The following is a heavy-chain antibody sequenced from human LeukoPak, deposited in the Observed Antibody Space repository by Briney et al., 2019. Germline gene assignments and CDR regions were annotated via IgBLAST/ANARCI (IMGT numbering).Heavy chain of an antibody. Sequence: SETLSLTCTVSGGSINGYYCSWIRQPPGRGLEWIGDIYYNGNTDYNPSLQSRVSISVDMSKNQFSLKLSSVTAADTAVYYCARGDRDYYDSSGYFDYWGQGTLVTVSS. V-gene: IGHV4-59*08. CDR3: ARGDRDYYDSSGYFDY. CDR2: IYYNGNT. D-gene: IGHD3-22*01. CDR1: GGSINGYY. J-gene: IGHJ4*02.